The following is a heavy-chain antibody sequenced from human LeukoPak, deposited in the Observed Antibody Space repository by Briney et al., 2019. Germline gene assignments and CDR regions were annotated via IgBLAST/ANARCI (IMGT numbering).Heavy chain of an antibody. CDR3: AREEASDWYFDL. D-gene: IGHD3-3*01. Sequence: GGSLRLSCAASGFTFSSYAMHWVRQAPGEGLEWVAVISYDETNKYYPDSVKGRFTISRDNSKNTLYLQMNSLRAEDTAVYYCAREEASDWYFDLWGRGTLVTVSS. CDR1: GFTFSSYA. J-gene: IGHJ2*01. V-gene: IGHV3-30-3*01. CDR2: ISYDETNK.